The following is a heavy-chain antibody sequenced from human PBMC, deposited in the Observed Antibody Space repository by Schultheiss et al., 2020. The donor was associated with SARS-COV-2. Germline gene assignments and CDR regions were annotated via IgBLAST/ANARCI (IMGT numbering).Heavy chain of an antibody. CDR3: ARGQRFLNY. CDR2: ISGSGGST. Sequence: GGSLRLSCAASGFTFSSYSMNWVRQAPGKGLEWVSAISGSGGSTYYADSVKGRFTISRDNSKNTLYLQMNSLRAEDTAVYYCARGQRFLNYWGQGTLVTVSS. J-gene: IGHJ4*02. CDR1: GFTFSSYS. V-gene: IGHV3-23*01. D-gene: IGHD3-3*01.